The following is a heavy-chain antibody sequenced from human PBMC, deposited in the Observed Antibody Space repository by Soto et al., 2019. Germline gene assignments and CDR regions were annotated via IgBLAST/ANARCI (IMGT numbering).Heavy chain of an antibody. CDR3: AGEIAAADTGWFDP. Sequence: SVKVSCKASGYTFTYRYLHWVRQAPGQALEWMGWITPFNGNTNYAQKFQDRVTITRDRSMSTAYMELSSLRSEDTAMYYCAGEIAAADTGWFDPWGQGTLVTVSS. J-gene: IGHJ5*02. V-gene: IGHV1-45*02. D-gene: IGHD6-13*01. CDR2: ITPFNGNT. CDR1: GYTFTYRY.